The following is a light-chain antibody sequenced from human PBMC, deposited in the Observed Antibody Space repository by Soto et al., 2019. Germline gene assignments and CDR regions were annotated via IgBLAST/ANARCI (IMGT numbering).Light chain of an antibody. J-gene: IGKJ5*01. Sequence: EIVLTQSPGTLSLSPGERATLSCRASQSLGNTYLAWYQRKPGQAPRLLIYDASSRATDIPDRFSGSGAGTDFTLTISSLEPEDSAVYYCQQYGTLLTFRQGTRLEIK. V-gene: IGKV3-20*01. CDR3: QQYGTLLT. CDR1: QSLGNTY. CDR2: DAS.